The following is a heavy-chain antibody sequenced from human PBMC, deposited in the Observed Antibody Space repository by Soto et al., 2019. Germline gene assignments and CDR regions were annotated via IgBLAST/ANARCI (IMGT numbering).Heavy chain of an antibody. CDR3: ARLGCSGGSCLLDH. V-gene: IGHV3-53*01. J-gene: IGHJ4*02. CDR2: IYSGSNT. CDR1: VLTVSTNY. D-gene: IGHD2-15*01. Sequence: EVQVVESGGGLIQPGGSLRLSCAASVLTVSTNYMTWVRQAPGKGLEWVSVIYSGSNTYYADSVKGRFTISRDNSKNTLYLQMNSLRAEDTAVYYCARLGCSGGSCLLDHWGQGTLVTVSS.